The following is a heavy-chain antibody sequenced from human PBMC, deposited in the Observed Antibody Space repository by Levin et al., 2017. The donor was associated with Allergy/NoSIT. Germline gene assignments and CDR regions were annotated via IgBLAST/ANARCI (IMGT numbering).Heavy chain of an antibody. D-gene: IGHD3-10*01. CDR3: AKVNGNYGSGSDAFDI. CDR1: GYTFTRSY. Sequence: GESLKISCKASGYTFTRSYIHWVRRSPGQGLAWLGVINPSGGATDYAQKFQGRLTMTSDTSTTTVYMELSSLTSEDTAVYYCAKVNGNYGSGSDAFDIWGQGTMVTVSS. J-gene: IGHJ3*02. V-gene: IGHV1-46*03. CDR2: INPSGGAT.